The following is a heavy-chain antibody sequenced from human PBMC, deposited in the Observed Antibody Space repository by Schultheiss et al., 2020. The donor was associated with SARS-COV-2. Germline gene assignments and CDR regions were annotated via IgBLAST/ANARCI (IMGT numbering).Heavy chain of an antibody. CDR1: GGSISSGGYY. J-gene: IGHJ4*02. Sequence: SETLSLTCTVSGGSISSGGYYWSWIRQHPGKGLEWIGYIYYSGSTYYNPSLKSRVTISVDTSKNQFSLKLSSVTAADTAVYYCARDLEVSFDYWGQGTLVTVSS. CDR3: ARDLEVSFDY. V-gene: IGHV4-61*08. D-gene: IGHD3-16*02. CDR2: IYYSGST.